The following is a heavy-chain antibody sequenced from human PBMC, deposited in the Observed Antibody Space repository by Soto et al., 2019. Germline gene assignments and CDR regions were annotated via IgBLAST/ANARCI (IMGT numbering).Heavy chain of an antibody. V-gene: IGHV3-48*02. Sequence: GGSLRLSCAASGFTFSSYSMNWVRQAPGKGLEWVSYISSSSSTIYYADSVKGRFTISRDNAKNSLYLQMNSLRDEDTTVYYCSTFYYYYYGMDVWGQGTTVTVSS. CDR2: ISSSSSTI. CDR1: GFTFSSYS. J-gene: IGHJ6*02. CDR3: STFYYYYYGMDV.